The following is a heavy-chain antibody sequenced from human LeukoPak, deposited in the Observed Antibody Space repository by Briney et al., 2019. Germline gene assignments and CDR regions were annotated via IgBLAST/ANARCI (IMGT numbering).Heavy chain of an antibody. CDR1: GFTFSGSA. CDR3: SSSLWFGELLKAFDL. D-gene: IGHD3-10*01. J-gene: IGHJ2*01. CDR2: IRSKANSYAT. Sequence: GGSLKLSCAASGFTFSGSAMHWVRQVSGKGLEWVGRIRSKANSYATAYAASVKGRFTVSRDDSKNTAYLQMNSLETEDTAVYYCSSSLWFGELLKAFDLWGRGTLVTVSS. V-gene: IGHV3-73*01.